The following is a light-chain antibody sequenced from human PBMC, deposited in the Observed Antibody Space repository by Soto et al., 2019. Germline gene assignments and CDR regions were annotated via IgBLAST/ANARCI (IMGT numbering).Light chain of an antibody. Sequence: DIQMTQSPSSLSASVGDRVTITCRASQSISSYLNWYQHKPGKAPKLLINAASTLRSGVPSRFSGSGSGTDFNLTINSLQPEDFATYFCQQSFTTPLTFGGGTKVDIK. CDR3: QQSFTTPLT. J-gene: IGKJ4*01. CDR1: QSISSY. CDR2: AAS. V-gene: IGKV1-39*01.